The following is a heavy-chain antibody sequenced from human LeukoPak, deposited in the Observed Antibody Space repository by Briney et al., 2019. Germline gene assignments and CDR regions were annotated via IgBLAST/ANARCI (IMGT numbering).Heavy chain of an antibody. Sequence: GGSLRLSCAASGFTFSSYSMNWVRQAPGKGLEWVSSISSSSSYIYYADSVKGRFTISRDNAKNSLYLQMNSLRAEDTAVYYCARDSAYSSSYTDAFDIWGQGTMVTVSS. CDR1: GFTFSSYS. J-gene: IGHJ3*02. CDR2: ISSSSSYI. D-gene: IGHD6-13*01. V-gene: IGHV3-21*01. CDR3: ARDSAYSSSYTDAFDI.